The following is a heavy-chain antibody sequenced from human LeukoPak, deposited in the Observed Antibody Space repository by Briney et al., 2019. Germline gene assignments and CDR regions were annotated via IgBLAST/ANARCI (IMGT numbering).Heavy chain of an antibody. Sequence: SETLSLTCTVSGASISAFHWTWFRQPAGKGLEWIGLIYSSGSTLFNPSLKSRVAMSVDLTKNQLSLKLTSVTAADTAMYYCARKDGDYWGRGTLVNVSS. CDR1: GASISAFH. V-gene: IGHV4-4*07. CDR3: ARKDGDY. CDR2: IYSSGST. J-gene: IGHJ4*02.